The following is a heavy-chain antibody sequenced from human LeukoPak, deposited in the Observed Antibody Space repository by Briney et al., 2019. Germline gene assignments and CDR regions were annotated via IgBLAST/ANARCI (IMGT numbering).Heavy chain of an antibody. CDR3: AHRRCCSSTSCYRDAFDI. CDR1: GFSLSTSGGG. Sequence: GSGPTLLQPTPTLTLTCTFSGFSLSTSGGGVGWIRQPPGKALEWLALNYWNDGKRYSPSLKSRLTITKDTSKNQVVLTMTNMDPVDTATYYCAHRRCCSSTSCYRDAFDIWGQGTMVTVSS. J-gene: IGHJ3*02. D-gene: IGHD2-2*02. V-gene: IGHV2-5*01. CDR2: NYWNDGK.